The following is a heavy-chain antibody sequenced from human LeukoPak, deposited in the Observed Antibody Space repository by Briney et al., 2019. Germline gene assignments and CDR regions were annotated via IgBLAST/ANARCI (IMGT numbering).Heavy chain of an antibody. J-gene: IGHJ4*02. V-gene: IGHV5-51*01. Sequence: GESLKISLNGSGYSLNNYWIGWVRQVPGKGLEWMGIISPDGSDTRYSPSFQGQVTISADKSITTAYLQWSSLKASDTAMYYCARLTSSWSFDYWGQGTLVTVSS. D-gene: IGHD6-13*01. CDR3: ARLTSSWSFDY. CDR2: ISPDGSDT. CDR1: GYSLNNYW.